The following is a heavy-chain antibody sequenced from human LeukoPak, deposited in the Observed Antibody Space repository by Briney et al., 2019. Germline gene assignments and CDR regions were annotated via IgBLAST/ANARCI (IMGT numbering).Heavy chain of an antibody. V-gene: IGHV1-18*01. CDR1: GYTFTSYG. D-gene: IGHD3-22*01. J-gene: IGHJ4*02. CDR3: ARVGGQYYYDSSGYYYFDY. Sequence: XSVKVSCKASGYTFTSYGISWVRQAPGQGLEWMGWISAYNGNTNYAQKLQGRVTMTTDTSTSTAYMELRSLRSDDTAVYYCARVGGQYYYDSSGYYYFDYWGQGTLVTVSS. CDR2: ISAYNGNT.